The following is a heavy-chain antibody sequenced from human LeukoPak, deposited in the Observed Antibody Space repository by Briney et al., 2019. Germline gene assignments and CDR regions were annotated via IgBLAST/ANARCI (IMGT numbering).Heavy chain of an antibody. J-gene: IGHJ5*02. CDR1: GESFSEYC. CDR3: AFEGPVSGYAFDP. Sequence: PSETLSLTCAVYGESFSEYCWSWIRQPPGKGLEWIGQINHSGGTNYHPSLKTRVTISLDTSKNQVSLKLRSVTAADTAVYYCAFEGPVSGYAFDPWGQGALVAVSS. V-gene: IGHV4-34*01. D-gene: IGHD5-12*01. CDR2: INHSGGT.